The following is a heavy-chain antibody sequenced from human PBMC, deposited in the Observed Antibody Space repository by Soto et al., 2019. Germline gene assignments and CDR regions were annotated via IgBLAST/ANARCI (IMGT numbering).Heavy chain of an antibody. J-gene: IGHJ4*02. CDR2: INHSGST. D-gene: IGHD5-12*01. CDR3: ARDVGYDPTD. Sequence: SETLSLTCAVYGGSFSGYYWSWIRQPPGKGLEWIGEINHSGSTNYNPSLKSRVTISVDTSKNQFSLKLSSVTAADTAVYYCARDVGYDPTDWGQGTLVTVSS. V-gene: IGHV4-34*01. CDR1: GGSFSGYY.